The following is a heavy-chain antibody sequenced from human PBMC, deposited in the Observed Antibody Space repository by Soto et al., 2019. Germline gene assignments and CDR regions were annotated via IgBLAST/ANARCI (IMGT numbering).Heavy chain of an antibody. D-gene: IGHD6-13*01. CDR2: IYYSGST. CDR3: ARSNSSWYLNY. J-gene: IGHJ4*02. V-gene: IGHV4-59*01. CDR1: GGSISSYY. Sequence: SETLSLTCTVSGGSISSYYWSWIRQPPGKGLEWIGYIYYSGSTNYNPSLKSRVTISVDTSKNQFSLKLSSVTAADTAVYYCARSNSSWYLNYWGQGTLVTVSS.